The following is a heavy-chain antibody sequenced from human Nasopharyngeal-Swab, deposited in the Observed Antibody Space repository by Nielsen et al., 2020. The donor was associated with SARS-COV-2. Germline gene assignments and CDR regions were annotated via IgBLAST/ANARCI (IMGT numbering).Heavy chain of an antibody. V-gene: IGHV3-33*03. Sequence: LKISCAASGFTFSSYGMHWVRQAPGKGLEWVAVIWYDGSNKYYADSVKGRFTISRDNAKNSLYLQMNSLRAEDTAVYYCASGGYGDYDAYYYGMDVWGQGTTVTVSS. D-gene: IGHD4-17*01. CDR1: GFTFSSYG. CDR2: IWYDGSNK. J-gene: IGHJ6*02. CDR3: ASGGYGDYDAYYYGMDV.